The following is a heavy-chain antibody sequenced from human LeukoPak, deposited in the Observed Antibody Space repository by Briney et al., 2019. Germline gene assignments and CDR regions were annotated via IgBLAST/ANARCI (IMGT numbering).Heavy chain of an antibody. CDR3: AKVLYGSGCFDY. CDR1: GFTFSNYW. Sequence: GGSLRLSCAVSGFTFSNYWMTWVRQAPGKGLEWVANINDDGSEVYYVDSVKGRFTISRDNSKNTLYLQMNSLRAEDTAVYYCAKVLYGSGCFDYWGQGTLVTVSS. J-gene: IGHJ4*02. CDR2: INDDGSEV. D-gene: IGHD6-19*01. V-gene: IGHV3-7*01.